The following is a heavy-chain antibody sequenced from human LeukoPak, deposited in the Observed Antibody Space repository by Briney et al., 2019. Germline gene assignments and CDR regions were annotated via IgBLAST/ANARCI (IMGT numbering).Heavy chain of an antibody. Sequence: GGSLRLSCAASGFTFNIYWLHWVRQAPGEGLVWVSRIKSDGSTDYADSVKGRFTISRDNAKSTVSLQMNSLRPEDTAVYYCARDYYYAVDVWGQGTTVTVSS. J-gene: IGHJ6*02. CDR3: ARDYYYAVDV. CDR2: IKSDGST. CDR1: GFTFNIYW. V-gene: IGHV3-74*01.